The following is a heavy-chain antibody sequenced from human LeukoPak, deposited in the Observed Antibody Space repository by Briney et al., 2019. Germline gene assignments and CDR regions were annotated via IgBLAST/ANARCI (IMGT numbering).Heavy chain of an antibody. CDR1: GFTFSSYE. J-gene: IGHJ4*02. Sequence: GGSLRLSCAASGFTFSSYEMKWVRQAPGRGLEWVSYISSSGSTIYYADPVKGRFTISRDNAKNSLYLQMNSLRAEDTAVYFCARERKYDSTFDYWGQGTLVTVSS. D-gene: IGHD1-1*01. V-gene: IGHV3-48*03. CDR3: ARERKYDSTFDY. CDR2: ISSSGSTI.